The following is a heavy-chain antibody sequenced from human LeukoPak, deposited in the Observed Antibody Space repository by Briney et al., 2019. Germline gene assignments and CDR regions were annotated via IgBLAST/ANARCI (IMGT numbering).Heavy chain of an antibody. CDR2: IYYSGST. CDR1: GGSISSYY. J-gene: IGHJ4*02. D-gene: IGHD1-26*01. CDR3: ARDRFLGSYSWLDY. V-gene: IGHV4-59*01. Sequence: SETLCLACTVSGGSISSYYWSWIRQPPGKGLEWIGYIYYSGSTNYNPSLKSRVTISVDTSKNQFSLKLSSVTAADTAVYYCARDRFLGSYSWLDYWGQGALVTVSS.